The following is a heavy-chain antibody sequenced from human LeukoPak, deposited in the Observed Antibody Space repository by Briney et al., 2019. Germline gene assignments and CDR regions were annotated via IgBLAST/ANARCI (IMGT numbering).Heavy chain of an antibody. CDR1: GLTVSYNY. Sequence: GGSLRLSCAASGLTVSYNYMSWVRQAPGKGLEWVSVIYSGGSTYCADSVKGRFTISRDNSKNTLYLQLSSLRAEDTAVYYCAGSHIRGALSYWGQGTLVTVSS. D-gene: IGHD3-10*01. V-gene: IGHV3-53*01. CDR3: AGSHIRGALSY. CDR2: IYSGGST. J-gene: IGHJ4*02.